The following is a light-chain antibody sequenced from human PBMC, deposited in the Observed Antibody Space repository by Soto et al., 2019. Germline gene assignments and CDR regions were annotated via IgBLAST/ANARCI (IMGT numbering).Light chain of an antibody. J-gene: IGKJ1*01. Sequence: DIQMTQSPSTLSGSVGDRVTITCRASQTISSWLAWYQQKPGKAPKLLIYKASTLKSGVPSRFSGSGSGTEFTLTISSLQPDDFASYYCQHYDRYSEAFGQGPKVELK. CDR1: QTISSW. CDR2: KAS. V-gene: IGKV1-5*03. CDR3: QHYDRYSEA.